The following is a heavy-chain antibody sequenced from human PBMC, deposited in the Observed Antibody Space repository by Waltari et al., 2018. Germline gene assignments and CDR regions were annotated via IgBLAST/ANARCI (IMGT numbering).Heavy chain of an antibody. V-gene: IGHV4-34*02. CDR3: ARGRRESVWVGELLYYHYYGMDV. D-gene: IGHD3-10*01. J-gene: IGHJ6*02. CDR2: IVHSGST. Sequence: QVQLQQRGTGLLKTSRTLSLTCDVSGGSFSDYCWTWIRQVPGKGLGWIGEIVHSGSTRYTPSLRGRITISLDTSKNQFSLRLNSVTAADTAVYYCARGRRESVWVGELLYYHYYGMDVWGQGTTVSVSS. CDR1: GGSFSDYC.